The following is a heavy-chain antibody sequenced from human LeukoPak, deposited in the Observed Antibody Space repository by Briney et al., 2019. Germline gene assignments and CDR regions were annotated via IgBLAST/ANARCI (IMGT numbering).Heavy chain of an antibody. CDR1: GFTFSSNC. D-gene: IGHD5-12*01. CDR2: IYSAGST. Sequence: GGSLRLSCAASGFTFSSNCMSWVRQAPGKGLEWVSVIYSAGSTHYADSVKGRFTISRDNSKNTLYLQMNSLRAEDTAMYYCARAPQLASNAFFVYWGQGTLVTVSS. V-gene: IGHV3-53*01. J-gene: IGHJ4*02. CDR3: ARAPQLASNAFFVY.